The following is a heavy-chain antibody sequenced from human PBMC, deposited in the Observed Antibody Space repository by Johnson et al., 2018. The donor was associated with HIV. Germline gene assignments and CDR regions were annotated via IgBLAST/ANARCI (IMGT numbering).Heavy chain of an antibody. CDR2: ISYDGSNK. CDR3: ARGGVDAFDI. CDR1: GFTFSSYA. V-gene: IGHV3-30*04. D-gene: IGHD3-16*01. Sequence: VQLVESGGGVVQPGGSLRLSCAASGFTFSSYAMHWVRQAPGKGLEWVAVISYDGSNKYYADSVRGRFTISRDNAKNSLYLQMNSLRAEDTAVYYCARGGVDAFDIWGQGTMVTVSS. J-gene: IGHJ3*02.